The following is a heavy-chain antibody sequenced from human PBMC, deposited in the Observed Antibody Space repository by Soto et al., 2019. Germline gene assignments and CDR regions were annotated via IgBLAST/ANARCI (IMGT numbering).Heavy chain of an antibody. Sequence: SETLSLTCAVYGGSFSGYYWTWIRQPPGTRLEWIGEINHSGSTNYNPSLKSRVTISVDTSKNQFSLKLTSVTTADTAVYYCARDKITGLFDYWGQGTLVTVSS. CDR2: INHSGST. CDR3: ARDKITGLFDY. CDR1: GGSFSGYY. D-gene: IGHD2-8*02. J-gene: IGHJ4*02. V-gene: IGHV4-34*01.